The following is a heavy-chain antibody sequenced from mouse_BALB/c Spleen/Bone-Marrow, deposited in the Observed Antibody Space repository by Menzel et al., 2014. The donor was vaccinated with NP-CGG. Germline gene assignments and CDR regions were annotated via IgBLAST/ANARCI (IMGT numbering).Heavy chain of an antibody. V-gene: IGHV1-5*01. Sequence: EVQLQQSGTVLARPGASVKMSCEASGYTFTSCWMHWVKQRPGQGLEWIGTIYPGNSDTSYNQKFKGKAKLTAVTSTSTAYMEISSLTNEDSAVYFCTRDYGSFMDYWGQGTSVTVS. CDR1: GYTFTSCW. D-gene: IGHD1-1*01. J-gene: IGHJ4*01. CDR3: TRDYGSFMDY. CDR2: IYPGNSDT.